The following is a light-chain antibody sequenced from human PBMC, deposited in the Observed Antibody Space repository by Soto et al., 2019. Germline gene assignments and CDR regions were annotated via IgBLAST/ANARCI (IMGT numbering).Light chain of an antibody. CDR2: GAS. CDR1: QSVSSN. J-gene: IGKJ5*01. V-gene: IGKV3-15*01. Sequence: EIVMTQSPATLSVSPGERATLSCRASQSVSSNFAWYQQKPGQAPRLLIYGASTRATGIPARFSGSGSGTEFTLTISRLQSEDFAVYYCQQYNNGPPITFGQGTRLEIK. CDR3: QQYNNGPPIT.